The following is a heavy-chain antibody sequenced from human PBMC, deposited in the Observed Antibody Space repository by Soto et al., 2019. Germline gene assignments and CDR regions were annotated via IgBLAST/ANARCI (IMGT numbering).Heavy chain of an antibody. CDR3: ARAAGARAVAADYYYYYGMDV. CDR2: INPNSGGT. J-gene: IGHJ6*02. CDR1: GYTFTGYY. D-gene: IGHD6-19*01. V-gene: IGHV1-2*04. Sequence: ASVKVSCKASGYTFTGYYMHWVRQAPGQGLEWMGWINPNSGGTNYAQKFQGWVTMTRDTPISTAYMELSRLRSDDTAVYYYARAAGARAVAADYYYYYGMDVWGQGTTVTVSS.